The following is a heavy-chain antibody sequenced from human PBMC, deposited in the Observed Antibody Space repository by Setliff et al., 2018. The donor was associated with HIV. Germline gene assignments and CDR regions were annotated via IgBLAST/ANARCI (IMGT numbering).Heavy chain of an antibody. D-gene: IGHD6-19*01. J-gene: IGHJ2*01. CDR3: ARGLSSGWYGYWYFDL. CDR1: GGSFSGYY. V-gene: IGHV4-34*01. Sequence: SETLSLTCAVYGGSFSGYYWSWVRQPPGKGLEWIGEIYHSGSTNYNPSLKSRVTISVDTSKNQFSLKLSSVTAADTAVYYCARGLSSGWYGYWYFDLRGRGTLVTVSS. CDR2: IYHSGST.